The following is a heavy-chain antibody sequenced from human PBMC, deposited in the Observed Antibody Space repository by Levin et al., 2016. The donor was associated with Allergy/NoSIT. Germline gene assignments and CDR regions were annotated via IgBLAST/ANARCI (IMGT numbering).Heavy chain of an antibody. J-gene: IGHJ5*02. V-gene: IGHV4-39*01. CDR3: ARGPGLPAAGTHWFDP. CDR2: IHYSGTT. D-gene: IGHD6-13*01. Sequence: WIRQPPGKGLDWIGNIHYSGTTYYNPSLKSRVTISVDTSKKQFSLKLSSVTAADTAVYFCARGPGLPAAGTHWFDPWGQGTLVTVSS.